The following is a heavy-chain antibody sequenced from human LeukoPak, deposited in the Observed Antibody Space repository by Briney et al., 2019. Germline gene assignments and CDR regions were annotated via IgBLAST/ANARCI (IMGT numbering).Heavy chain of an antibody. V-gene: IGHV3-7*01. J-gene: IGHJ4*02. CDR3: ARVSYYDYVWGSYRESSIFDY. CDR1: GFTFSSYW. Sequence: PGGSLRLSCAASGFTFSSYWMSWVRQASGKGLEWVANIKQDGSEKYYVDSVKGRFTISRDNAKNSLYLQMNSLRAEDTAVYYCARVSYYDYVWGSYRESSIFDYWGQGTLVTVSS. CDR2: IKQDGSEK. D-gene: IGHD3-16*02.